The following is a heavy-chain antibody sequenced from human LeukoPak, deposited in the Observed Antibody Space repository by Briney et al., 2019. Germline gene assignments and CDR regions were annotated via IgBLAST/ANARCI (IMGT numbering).Heavy chain of an antibody. Sequence: ASVRVSCKSSGYTFTGYYIHWLRQAPGQGLEWMGWINPNSGGTNYAQKFQGRVTMTRNTSISTAYMEVSRLRSDDTAMYYCARDHCSGGRCYSEGADNNYWGQGTLVTVSS. CDR1: GYTFTGYY. J-gene: IGHJ4*02. D-gene: IGHD2-15*01. V-gene: IGHV1-2*02. CDR3: ARDHCSGGRCYSEGADNNY. CDR2: INPNSGGT.